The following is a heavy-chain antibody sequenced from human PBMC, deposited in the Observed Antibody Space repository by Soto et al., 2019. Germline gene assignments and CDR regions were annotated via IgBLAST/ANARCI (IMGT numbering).Heavy chain of an antibody. Sequence: SETLSLTCAVSGGSFTSNNWWTWVRRPPGQGLEWIGEIYRTGSTNYNPSLKSRVTISLDKSENQFSLKVTSLTAADTAVYYCASRDPGTSVDYWGKGTLVTVS. D-gene: IGHD1-7*01. CDR2: IYRTGST. CDR3: ASRDPGTSVDY. CDR1: GGSFTSNNW. J-gene: IGHJ4*02. V-gene: IGHV4-4*02.